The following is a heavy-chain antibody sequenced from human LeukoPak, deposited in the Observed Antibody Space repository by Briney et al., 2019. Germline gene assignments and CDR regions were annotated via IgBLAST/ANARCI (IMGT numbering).Heavy chain of an antibody. CDR1: GGSFSGYY. CDR3: ATLIMDGGP. V-gene: IGHV4-34*01. J-gene: IGHJ5*02. Sequence: PSETLSLTCAVYGGSFSGYYWSWIRQPPGKGLEWIGEINHSGSTNYNPSLKSRVTISVDTSKNQFSLKLSSVTAVDTAVYYCATLIMDGGPWGQGTLVTVSS. D-gene: IGHD4-23*01. CDR2: INHSGST.